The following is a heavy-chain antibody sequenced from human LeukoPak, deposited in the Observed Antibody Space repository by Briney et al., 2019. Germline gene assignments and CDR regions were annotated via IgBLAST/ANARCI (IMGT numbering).Heavy chain of an antibody. D-gene: IGHD3-22*01. V-gene: IGHV3-72*01. J-gene: IGHJ3*01. Sequence: PGGSLRLSCGVSGFSFIDHYMDWVRQSPGKGLEWVGRSRNQAHSYTTEYAPSVKDRFIISRDTSRNSLYLQMNSLKTEDTAVYYRTRYYYDGSGYNEAFDVWGQGTMVSVSS. CDR2: SRNQAHSYTT. CDR3: TRYYYDGSGYNEAFDV. CDR1: GFSFIDHY.